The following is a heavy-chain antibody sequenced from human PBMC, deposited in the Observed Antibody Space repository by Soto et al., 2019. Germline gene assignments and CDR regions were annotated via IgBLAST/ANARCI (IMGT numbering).Heavy chain of an antibody. V-gene: IGHV4-31*03. D-gene: IGHD6-25*01. J-gene: IGHJ4*02. Sequence: QVQLKESGLGLVKPSQTLSLTCTVSGGSISSGGQYWSWIRQHPGKGLEWIGYIYDSGSTYYNPSLRSRVTISVDTSKKQFSLKLRSVTAADTAVYYCARDAAEYYFDYWGQGNLVTVSS. CDR3: ARDAAEYYFDY. CDR2: IYDSGST. CDR1: GGSISSGGQY.